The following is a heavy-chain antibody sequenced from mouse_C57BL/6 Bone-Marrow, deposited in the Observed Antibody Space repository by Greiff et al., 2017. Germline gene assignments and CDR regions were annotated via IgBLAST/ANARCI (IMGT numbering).Heavy chain of an antibody. CDR3: ARDGNGFAY. J-gene: IGHJ3*01. V-gene: IGHV5-12*01. CDR1: GFTFSDYY. Sequence: DVMLVESGGGLVQPGGSLKLSCAASGFTFSDYYMYWVRQTPEKRLEWVAYISNGGGSTYYPDTVKGRFTISRDNDKNTLYLQMSRLKSEDTAMYYCARDGNGFAYWGQGTLVTVSA. D-gene: IGHD2-1*01. CDR2: ISNGGGST.